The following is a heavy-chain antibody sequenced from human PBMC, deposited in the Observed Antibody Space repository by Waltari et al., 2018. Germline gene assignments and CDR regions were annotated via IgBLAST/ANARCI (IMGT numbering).Heavy chain of an antibody. D-gene: IGHD6-19*01. CDR2: ISGSGGST. Sequence: EVQLLESGGGLVQPGGSLRLSCAASGFTFSSYAMSWVRQAPGKGLEWVSAISGSGGSTYYADSVKGRFTISRDNTKTTLYLQMNSLRAEDTAVYYCAKGPCSIAVAGTCDYWGQGTLVTVSS. J-gene: IGHJ4*02. CDR1: GFTFSSYA. CDR3: AKGPCSIAVAGTCDY. V-gene: IGHV3-23*01.